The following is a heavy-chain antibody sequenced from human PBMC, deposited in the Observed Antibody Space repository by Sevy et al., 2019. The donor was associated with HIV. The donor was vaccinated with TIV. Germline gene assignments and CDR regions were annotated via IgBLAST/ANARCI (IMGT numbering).Heavy chain of an antibody. CDR1: GLTFSSYA. Sequence: GGSLRLSCAASGLTFSSYAMSWVRQAPGKGLEWVSAISGSGGSTYYADSVKGRFTISRDNSKNTLYLQMNSLRAADTAVYYCAKGYYYDSSGYYTSPLFDYWGQGTLVTVSS. J-gene: IGHJ4*02. V-gene: IGHV3-23*01. CDR3: AKGYYYDSSGYYTSPLFDY. D-gene: IGHD3-22*01. CDR2: ISGSGGST.